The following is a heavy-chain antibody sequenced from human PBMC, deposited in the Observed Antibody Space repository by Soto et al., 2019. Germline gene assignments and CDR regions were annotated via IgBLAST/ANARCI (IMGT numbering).Heavy chain of an antibody. Sequence: QVQLVESGGGVVQPGRSLRLSCAASGFTFSSYGMHWVRQAPGKGLGWVAVLWYDGSNKYYADSVKGRFTISRDNSKNTLYLQMNSLRAEDTAVYYCARDGYGSGSYYIDYWGQGTLVTVSS. CDR3: ARDGYGSGSYYIDY. CDR2: LWYDGSNK. J-gene: IGHJ4*02. D-gene: IGHD3-10*01. V-gene: IGHV3-33*01. CDR1: GFTFSSYG.